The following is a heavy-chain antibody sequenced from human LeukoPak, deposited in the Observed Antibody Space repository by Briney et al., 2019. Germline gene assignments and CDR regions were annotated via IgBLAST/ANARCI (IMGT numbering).Heavy chain of an antibody. D-gene: IGHD7-27*01. CDR3: AEAPWGPYDF. CDR2: FYYNGTT. V-gene: IGHV4-59*01. Sequence: PSETLSLTCAVSGASISSYYWSWIRQPPGGGLEWIGNFYYNGTTKYNPSLRSRVTISVDTSKNQFSLKLTSVTAADTALYYCAEAPWGPYDFWGQGTLVTVSS. CDR1: GASISSYY. J-gene: IGHJ4*02.